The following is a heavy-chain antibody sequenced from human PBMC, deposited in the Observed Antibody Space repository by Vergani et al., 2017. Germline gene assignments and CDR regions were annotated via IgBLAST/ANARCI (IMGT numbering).Heavy chain of an antibody. CDR1: GYTFTSYG. V-gene: IGHV1-18*01. J-gene: IGHJ6*02. CDR2: IRAYNGNT. Sequence: QVQLVQSGAEVKKPGASVKVSCKASGYTFTSYGISWVRQAPGQGLEWMGWIRAYNGNTNYAQKPQGIVTMTTDTSTSTAYMELRSLRSDDTAVYYCAREAVVVKDTAYYYGMDVWGQGTTVTVSS. CDR3: AREAVVVKDTAYYYGMDV. D-gene: IGHD5-18*01.